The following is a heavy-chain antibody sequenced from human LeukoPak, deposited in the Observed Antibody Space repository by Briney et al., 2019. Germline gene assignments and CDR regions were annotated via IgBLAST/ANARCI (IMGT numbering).Heavy chain of an antibody. CDR1: GYTFTSYD. Sequence: GASVKVSCKASGYTFTSYDINWVRQATGQGLEWMGWMNPNSGNTGYAQKLQGRVNMTRNSSKNTAYMELSSLRSEDTAVYYCARSRPAPEGGYNWNVWKKQKDHYYGMDVWGQGTTVTVSS. CDR2: MNPNSGNT. CDR3: ARSRPAPEGGYNWNVWKKQKDHYYGMDV. D-gene: IGHD1-20*01. J-gene: IGHJ6*02. V-gene: IGHV1-8*01.